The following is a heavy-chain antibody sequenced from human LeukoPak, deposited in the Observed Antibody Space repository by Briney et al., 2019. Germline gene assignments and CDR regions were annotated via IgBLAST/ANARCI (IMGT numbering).Heavy chain of an antibody. CDR1: GFTFSSYG. Sequence: GGSLRLSCAASGFTFSSYGMHWVRQAPGKGLEWVAVISYDGSNKYYADSVKGRFTISRDNSKNTLYLQMNSLRAEDTAVYYCARLVVVAATETYYFDYWGQGTLVTVSS. CDR2: ISYDGSNK. J-gene: IGHJ4*02. D-gene: IGHD2-15*01. CDR3: ARLVVVAATETYYFDY. V-gene: IGHV3-30*03.